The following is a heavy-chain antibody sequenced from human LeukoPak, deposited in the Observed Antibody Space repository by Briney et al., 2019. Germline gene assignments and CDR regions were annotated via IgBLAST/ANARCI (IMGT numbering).Heavy chain of an antibody. V-gene: IGHV3-30*02. Sequence: GGSLRLSCAASGFTFSSYGMHWVRQAPGKGLEWVAFIRYDGSNKYYADSVKGRFTISRDNSKNTLYLQMNSLRAEDTAVYYCAKELTKYSEYYFDYWGQGTLVTVSS. CDR1: GFTFSSYG. D-gene: IGHD2/OR15-2a*01. J-gene: IGHJ4*02. CDR2: IRYDGSNK. CDR3: AKELTKYSEYYFDY.